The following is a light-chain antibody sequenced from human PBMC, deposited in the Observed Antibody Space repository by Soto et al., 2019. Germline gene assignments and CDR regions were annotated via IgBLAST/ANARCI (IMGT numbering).Light chain of an antibody. CDR2: GAS. J-gene: IGKJ2*01. CDR1: QSVSSTY. V-gene: IGKV3-20*01. CDR3: QQYGSSPPYT. Sequence: EIVLTQSPGTLSLSPGERATLSCRASQSVSSTYLAWYQQKPGQAPRLLMYGASSRASGVPDRFSASGSGTDFTLTISRLQPEDFAVYYCQQYGSSPPYTFGQGTKVEIK.